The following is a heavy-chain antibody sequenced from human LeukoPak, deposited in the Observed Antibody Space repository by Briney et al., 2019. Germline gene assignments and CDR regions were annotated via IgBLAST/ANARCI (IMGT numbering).Heavy chain of an antibody. CDR3: ARGSTVERGWYYFDY. CDR1: GGSFSGYY. J-gene: IGHJ4*02. D-gene: IGHD6-19*01. Sequence: SETLSLTCAVYGGSFSGYYWSWIRQPPGKGLEWIGEINHSGSTNYNPSLKSRVTISVDTSKNQFSLKLSSVTAADTAVYYCARGSTVERGWYYFDYRGQGTLVTVSS. CDR2: INHSGST. V-gene: IGHV4-34*01.